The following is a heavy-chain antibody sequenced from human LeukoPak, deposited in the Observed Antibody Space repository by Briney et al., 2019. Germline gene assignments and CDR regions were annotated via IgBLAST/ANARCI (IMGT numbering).Heavy chain of an antibody. V-gene: IGHV1-2*02. CDR2: INPNSGGT. CDR1: GYTFIGYY. J-gene: IGHJ5*02. Sequence: GASVKVSCKASGYTFIGYYMHWVRQAPGQGLEWMGWINPNSGGTNYAQKFQGRVTMTRDTSISTAYMELSRLRSDDTAVYYCARDLPALYSSSSGNWFDPWGQGTLVTVSS. CDR3: ARDLPALYSSSSGNWFDP. D-gene: IGHD6-6*01.